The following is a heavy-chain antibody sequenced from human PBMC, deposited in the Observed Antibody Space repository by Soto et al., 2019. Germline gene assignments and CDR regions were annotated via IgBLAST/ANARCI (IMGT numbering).Heavy chain of an antibody. J-gene: IGHJ6*02. Sequence: GGSLRLSCAASGFTLSSYWMSWVRQAPGKGLEWVANIKQDGSEKYYVDSVKGRFTISRDNAKNSLYLQMNSLRAEDTAVYYCARDTPGVVGYYYGMDVWGQGTTVTVS. CDR2: IKQDGSEK. CDR1: GFTLSSYW. D-gene: IGHD3-16*01. V-gene: IGHV3-7*03. CDR3: ARDTPGVVGYYYGMDV.